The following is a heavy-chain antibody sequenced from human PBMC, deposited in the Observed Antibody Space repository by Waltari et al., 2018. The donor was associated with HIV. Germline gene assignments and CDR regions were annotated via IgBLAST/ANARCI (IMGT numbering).Heavy chain of an antibody. V-gene: IGHV4-34*01. CDR1: GGSFSGFY. CDR2: VNHSGST. Sequence: QVQLQQWGAGLLKPSETLSLSCAVYGGSFSGFYWSWIRQPPGTGPEWIGEVNHSGSTNYNPSLKSRVTISVDTSKNQISLNMTSVTAADTAIYYCARLDYDYVWGSYRYCPAFDYWGLGTLVTVSS. D-gene: IGHD3-16*02. CDR3: ARLDYDYVWGSYRYCPAFDY. J-gene: IGHJ4*02.